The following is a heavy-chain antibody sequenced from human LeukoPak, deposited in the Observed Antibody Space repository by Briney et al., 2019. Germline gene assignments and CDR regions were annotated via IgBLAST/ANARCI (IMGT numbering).Heavy chain of an antibody. CDR3: ARDRGPLDS. D-gene: IGHD3-10*01. V-gene: IGHV3-53*01. CDR2: IYSGGST. CDR1: GFTVSSVH. Sequence: GGSLRLSCAASGFTVSSVHMNWVRQAPGKGLEWVSVIYSGGSTYYADSVEGRFTISRDNSKNTLYLQMNSLRAEDTAVYYCARDRGPLDSWGQGTLVTVSS. J-gene: IGHJ4*02.